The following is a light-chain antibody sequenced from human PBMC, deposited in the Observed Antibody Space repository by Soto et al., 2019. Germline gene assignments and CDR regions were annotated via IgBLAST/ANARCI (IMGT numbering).Light chain of an antibody. J-gene: IGLJ1*01. V-gene: IGLV2-14*01. Sequence: QSVLTQPASVSGSPGQSLTISCTGTSIDIAPYNYVSWYQQHPGKAPKLIIYEVSYRPSGISNRFSCSKSGNTASPTISGLQAEDEADYYCSSYTSSTNYVFGTGTKLTVL. CDR3: SSYTSSTNYV. CDR2: EVS. CDR1: SIDIAPYNY.